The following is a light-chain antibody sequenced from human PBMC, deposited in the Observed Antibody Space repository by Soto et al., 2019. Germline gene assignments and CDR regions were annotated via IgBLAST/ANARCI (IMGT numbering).Light chain of an antibody. Sequence: AIRMTQSPSSLSASTGDRVTITCRAGQGISSYLAWYQQKPGKAPKLLIYAASTLQSGVPSRFSGSGSGTDFTLTISCLQSEDFATYYCQQYYSYPPSTFGQGTRLEIK. CDR3: QQYYSYPPST. V-gene: IGKV1-8*01. CDR1: QGISSY. J-gene: IGKJ5*01. CDR2: AAS.